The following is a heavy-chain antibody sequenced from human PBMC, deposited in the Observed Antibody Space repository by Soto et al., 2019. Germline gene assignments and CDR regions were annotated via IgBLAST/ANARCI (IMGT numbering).Heavy chain of an antibody. V-gene: IGHV3-74*01. CDR3: SRGGFNHGFDI. J-gene: IGHJ3*02. CDR2: IDNDGRGT. CDR1: EFTFSSYW. Sequence: EEQLVESGGGLVQSGGSLRLSCAASEFTFSSYWMHWVRQAPGKGLVWVSRIDNDGRGTIYADSVKGRFTVTRDNTKNTLYLQMNSLRDEVTAVYYCSRGGFNHGFDIWGQGTMVTVSS.